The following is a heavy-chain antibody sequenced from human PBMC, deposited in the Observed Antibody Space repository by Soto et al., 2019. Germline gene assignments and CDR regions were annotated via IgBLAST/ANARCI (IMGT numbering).Heavy chain of an antibody. CDR1: GFTFSSYA. D-gene: IGHD6-6*01. CDR2: ISGSGGST. Sequence: GSLRLSCAASGFTFSSYAMSWVRQAPGKGLEWVSAISGSGGSTYYADSVKGRFTISRDNSKNTLYLQMNSLRAEDTAVYYCAKTITPQIDARRFQSFPDYWGQGTLVTVYS. CDR3: AKTITPQIDARRFQSFPDY. V-gene: IGHV3-23*01. J-gene: IGHJ4*02.